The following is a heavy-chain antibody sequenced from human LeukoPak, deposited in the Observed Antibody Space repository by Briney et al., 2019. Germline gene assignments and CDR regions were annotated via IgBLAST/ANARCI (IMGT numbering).Heavy chain of an antibody. V-gene: IGHV3-33*01. CDR3: AREETGAFDL. CDR1: GFTFSDYA. D-gene: IGHD3-9*01. J-gene: IGHJ3*01. Sequence: GGSLGLSCAASGFTFSDYAMHWVRQAPGKGLEWVAVIWYDGSNEKYADSVKGQFTISRDNSKNTLYLQMNSLRAEDTAMYYCAREETGAFDLWGLGTMVTVSS. CDR2: IWYDGSNE.